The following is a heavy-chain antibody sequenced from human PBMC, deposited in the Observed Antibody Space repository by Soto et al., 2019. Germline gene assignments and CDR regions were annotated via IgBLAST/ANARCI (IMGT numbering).Heavy chain of an antibody. CDR1: GGTFSSYA. J-gene: IGHJ4*01. D-gene: IGHD3-22*01. V-gene: IGHV1-69*13. CDR3: ARPGLGYYDSSRYRGYFDY. CDR2: IIPIFGTA. Sequence: ASVKVSCKASGGTFSSYAISWVRQAPGQGLEWMGGIIPIFGTANYAQKFQGRVTITADESTSTAYMELSSLRSEDTAVYYCARPGLGYYDSSRYRGYFDYWG.